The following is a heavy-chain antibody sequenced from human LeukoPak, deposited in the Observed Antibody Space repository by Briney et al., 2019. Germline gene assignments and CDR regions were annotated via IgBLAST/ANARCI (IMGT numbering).Heavy chain of an antibody. J-gene: IGHJ3*02. CDR2: IYYSGST. D-gene: IGHD6-19*01. Sequence: PSETLSLTCTVSGGSISSYYWSWIRQPPGKGLEWIGDIYYSGSTNYNPSLKSRVTISVDTSKYQFSLTLSSVTAADTAVYYCARYSSGWRSFDIWGEGTMVTVSS. CDR3: ARYSSGWRSFDI. CDR1: GGSISSYY. V-gene: IGHV4-59*01.